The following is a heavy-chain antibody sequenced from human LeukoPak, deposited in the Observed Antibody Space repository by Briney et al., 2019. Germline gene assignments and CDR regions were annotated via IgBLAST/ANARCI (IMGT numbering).Heavy chain of an antibody. Sequence: ASVKVSCKASGYTFTSYDINWVRQATGQGLGWMGWMNPNSGNTGYAQKFQGRVTMTRSTSIGTAYMEMSSLRSEDTAVYYCARRSSSGSAFDIWGQGTMVTVSS. V-gene: IGHV1-8*01. CDR1: GYTFTSYD. CDR3: ARRSSSGSAFDI. D-gene: IGHD6-25*01. CDR2: MNPNSGNT. J-gene: IGHJ3*02.